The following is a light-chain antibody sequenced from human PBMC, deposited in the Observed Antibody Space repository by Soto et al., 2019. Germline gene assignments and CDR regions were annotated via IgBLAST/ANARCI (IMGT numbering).Light chain of an antibody. Sequence: EIVMTQSPPTLSVSPGERATLSCRASQSVSSNLAWYQQKPGQGPRLLIYGASTRATGIPARFSGSGSGTEFTLTISSLQSEDFAVYYCQQYDNWPPWTFGQGTKVDIK. CDR3: QQYDNWPPWT. J-gene: IGKJ1*01. V-gene: IGKV3-15*01. CDR2: GAS. CDR1: QSVSSN.